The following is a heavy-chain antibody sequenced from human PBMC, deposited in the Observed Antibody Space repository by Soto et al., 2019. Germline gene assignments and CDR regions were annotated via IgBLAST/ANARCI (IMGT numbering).Heavy chain of an antibody. Sequence: PGGSMRLSCSAFGFTVCCYAMHWVRQAPGKGLEYVSSISTNGGSTDYADSVKGRFTISRDNSKNTVYLQMSSLRVEDTAVYYCVKGEYYYDSSGYYPFDYWGQGT. J-gene: IGHJ4*02. V-gene: IGHV3-64D*06. D-gene: IGHD3-22*01. CDR3: VKGEYYYDSSGYYPFDY. CDR1: GFTVCCYA. CDR2: ISTNGGST.